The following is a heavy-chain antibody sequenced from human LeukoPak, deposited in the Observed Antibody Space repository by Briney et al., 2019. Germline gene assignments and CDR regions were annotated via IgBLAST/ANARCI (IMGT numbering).Heavy chain of an antibody. J-gene: IGHJ6*02. D-gene: IGHD2-21*02. CDR1: GFTFSSYA. CDR3: AKEEILRGGDPAYGMDV. CDR2: ISGSGGST. Sequence: GGSLRLSCAASGFTFSSYAMSWVRQAPGKGLEWVSAISGSGGSTYYADSVKGRFTISRDNSNNTLYLQMNSLRAEDTAVYYCAKEEILRGGDPAYGMDVWGQGTTVTVSS. V-gene: IGHV3-23*01.